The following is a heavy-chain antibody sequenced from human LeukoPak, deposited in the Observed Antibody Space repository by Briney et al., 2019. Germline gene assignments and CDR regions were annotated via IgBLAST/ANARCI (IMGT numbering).Heavy chain of an antibody. V-gene: IGHV1-18*01. CDR1: CYTFTSYG. Sequence: ASVKVSCKACCYTFTSYGISWVRQAPGQGLEWMGWISAYNGNTNYAQKLQGRVTMTTDTSTSTAYMELRSLRSDDTAVYYSARDGGYCSSTSCPLDYWGQGTLVTVSS. CDR3: ARDGGYCSSTSCPLDY. J-gene: IGHJ4*02. D-gene: IGHD2-2*01. CDR2: ISAYNGNT.